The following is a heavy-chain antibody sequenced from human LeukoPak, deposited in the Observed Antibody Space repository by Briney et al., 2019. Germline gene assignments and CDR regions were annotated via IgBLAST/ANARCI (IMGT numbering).Heavy chain of an antibody. V-gene: IGHV6-1*01. D-gene: IGHD3-22*01. CDR3: ARDQYYYDSSGYPFDP. CDR2: TYYRSKWYN. CDR1: GDSVSSNSAA. J-gene: IGHJ5*02. Sequence: SQTLSLTCAISGDSVSSNSAAWNWIRQSPSRGLEWLGRTYYRSKWYNDYAVSVKSRITINPDTSKNQFSLQLNSVTPEDTAVYYCARDQYYYDSSGYPFDPWGQGTLVTVSS.